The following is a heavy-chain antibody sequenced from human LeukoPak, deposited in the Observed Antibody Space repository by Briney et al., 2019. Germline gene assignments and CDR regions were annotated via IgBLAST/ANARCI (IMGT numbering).Heavy chain of an antibody. CDR1: GGSISSYY. CDR3: ARASQTYYYGSGSYYNVPYYFDY. CDR2: IYYSGST. Sequence: SETLSLTCTVSGGSISSYYWSWIRQPPGKGLEWIGYIYYSGSTNYNPSLKSRVTISVDTSKNQFSLKLSSVTAADTAVYYCARASQTYYYGSGSYYNVPYYFDYWGQGTLVTVSS. D-gene: IGHD3-10*01. J-gene: IGHJ4*02. V-gene: IGHV4-59*01.